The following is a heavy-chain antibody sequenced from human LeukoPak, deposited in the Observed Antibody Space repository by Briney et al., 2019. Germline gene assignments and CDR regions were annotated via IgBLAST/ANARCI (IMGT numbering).Heavy chain of an antibody. CDR1: GNYW. CDR2: INSDGSWT. J-gene: IGHJ4*02. D-gene: IGHD2/OR15-2a*01. V-gene: IGHV3-74*01. CDR3: VSFYETY. Sequence: GSLRLSCAASGNYWTHWVRQAPGKGLVWVSHINSDGSWTSYADSVKGRFTISKDNAKNTVYLQMNSLRAEDTAVYYCVSFYETYWGRGTLVTVSS.